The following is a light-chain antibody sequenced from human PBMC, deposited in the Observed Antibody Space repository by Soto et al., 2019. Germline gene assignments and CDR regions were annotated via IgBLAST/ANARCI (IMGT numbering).Light chain of an antibody. CDR2: MNS. CDR1: RSNIGSAI. J-gene: IGLJ3*02. CDR3: VAWADNLGSRV. Sequence: QSVLTQPPSLSGTPGQTVTISCIGSRSNIGSAIVHWYQQLPGTAPKHLIYMNSQRPSGVPDRFSGSNSGTSASLVITGLGPEDEADYYCVAWADNLGSRVFGGGTKLTVL. V-gene: IGLV1-47*01.